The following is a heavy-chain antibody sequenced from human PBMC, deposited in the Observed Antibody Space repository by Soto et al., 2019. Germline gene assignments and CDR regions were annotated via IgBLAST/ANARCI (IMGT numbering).Heavy chain of an antibody. V-gene: IGHV4-59*12. CDR2: INYSGST. D-gene: IGHD4-17*01. Sequence: QVQLQESGPGLVKPSETLSLTCTVSNGSINTYFWSWIRQPPGKGLEWIGYINYSGSTNYNPSLESRVTISVDTSKKQFSLQVSSVTAADTAVYYCAREGPTVTTNTFDIWGQGTMVTVSS. CDR1: NGSINTYF. J-gene: IGHJ3*02. CDR3: AREGPTVTTNTFDI.